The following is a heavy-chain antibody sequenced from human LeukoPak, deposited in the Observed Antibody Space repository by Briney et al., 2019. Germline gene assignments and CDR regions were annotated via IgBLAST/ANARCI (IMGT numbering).Heavy chain of an antibody. CDR2: INPKSGGT. CDR1: GYTFTSYG. J-gene: IGHJ5*02. V-gene: IGHV1-2*02. Sequence: GASVKVSCKASGYTFTSYGISWVRQAPGQGLEWMGWINPKSGGTNYPQKFQGRVTMTRDTSISTAYMELSRLRSDDTAVYYCARLKSRHYGSGSWFDPWGQGTLVTVSS. CDR3: ARLKSRHYGSGSWFDP. D-gene: IGHD3-10*01.